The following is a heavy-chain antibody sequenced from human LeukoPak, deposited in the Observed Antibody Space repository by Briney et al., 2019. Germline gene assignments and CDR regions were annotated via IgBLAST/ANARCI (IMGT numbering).Heavy chain of an antibody. D-gene: IGHD3-3*01. V-gene: IGHV3-23*01. J-gene: IGHJ4*02. Sequence: GGSLRLSCAASGFTFSSYVMSWVRQAPGKGLEWVSAISGSGGSTYYADSVKGRFTISRDNSKNTLYLQMNSLRAEDTAVYYCAKLVSMYDFWSGYHDYWGQGTLVTVSS. CDR3: AKLVSMYDFWSGYHDY. CDR2: ISGSGGST. CDR1: GFTFSSYV.